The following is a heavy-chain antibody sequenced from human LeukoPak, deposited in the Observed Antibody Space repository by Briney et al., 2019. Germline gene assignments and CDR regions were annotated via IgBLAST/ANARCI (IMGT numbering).Heavy chain of an antibody. Sequence: SETLSLTCAVSGGSISSSNWWSWVRQPPGKGLEWIGYIYYSGSTNYNPSLKSRVTISVDTSKNQFSLKLSSVTAADTAVYYCARAINRYYDFWSGYSNWFDPWGQGTLVTVSS. V-gene: IGHV4-4*02. CDR1: GGSISSSNW. CDR3: ARAINRYYDFWSGYSNWFDP. CDR2: IYYSGST. J-gene: IGHJ5*02. D-gene: IGHD3-3*01.